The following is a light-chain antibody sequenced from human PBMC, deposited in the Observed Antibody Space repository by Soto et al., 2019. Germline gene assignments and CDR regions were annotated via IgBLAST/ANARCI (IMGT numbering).Light chain of an antibody. Sequence: QAVVTQPPSASGTPGQRVTISCSGSSSNIGGNYVFWYQRLPGTAPKLLIYRNNQRPSGVPDRFSGSKSGTSASLAISGLRSEDEADYYCAAWDDSLSGWVFGGGTKLTVL. CDR2: RNN. CDR3: AAWDDSLSGWV. V-gene: IGLV1-47*01. J-gene: IGLJ3*02. CDR1: SSNIGGNY.